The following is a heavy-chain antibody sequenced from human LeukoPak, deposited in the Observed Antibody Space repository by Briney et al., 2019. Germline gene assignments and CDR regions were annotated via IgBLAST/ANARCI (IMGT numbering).Heavy chain of an antibody. CDR2: IIPIFGTA. CDR1: GGTFSSYA. CDR3: ARDLDIAVAGKLFDP. D-gene: IGHD6-19*01. J-gene: IGHJ5*02. V-gene: IGHV1-69*13. Sequence: EASVKVSCKASGGTFSSYAISWVRQAPGQGLEWMGGIIPIFGTANYAQKFQGRVTITADESTSTAYMELSSMRSEDTAVYYCARDLDIAVAGKLFDPWGQGTLVTVSS.